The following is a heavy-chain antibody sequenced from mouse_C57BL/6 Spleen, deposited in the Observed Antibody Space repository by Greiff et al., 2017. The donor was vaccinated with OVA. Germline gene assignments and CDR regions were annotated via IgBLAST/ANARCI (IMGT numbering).Heavy chain of an antibody. CDR3: ARDSDSHFDY. V-gene: IGHV5-16*01. CDR2: INYDGSST. J-gene: IGHJ2*01. CDR1: GFTFSDYY. D-gene: IGHD2-4*01. Sequence: EVQLVESEGGLVQPGSSMKLSCTASGFTFSDYYMAWVRQVPEKGLEWVANINYDGSSTYYLDSLKSRFIISRDNAKNILYLQMSSLKSEDTATYYCARDSDSHFDYWGQGTTLTVSS.